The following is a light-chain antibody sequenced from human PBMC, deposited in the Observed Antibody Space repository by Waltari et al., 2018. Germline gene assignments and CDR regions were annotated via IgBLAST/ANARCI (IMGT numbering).Light chain of an antibody. CDR3: QQYNSYPWT. V-gene: IGKV1-5*03. CDR2: KAS. J-gene: IGKJ1*01. CDR1: QSISSW. Sequence: DIQMTQSPSTLSASVGDRVTITCRASQSISSWLAWYQQKPGKAPKRLIYKASSLESGVPSRFSGSGSGTEFTLHISSLQPDDFATYYCQQYNSYPWTFGQGTKV.